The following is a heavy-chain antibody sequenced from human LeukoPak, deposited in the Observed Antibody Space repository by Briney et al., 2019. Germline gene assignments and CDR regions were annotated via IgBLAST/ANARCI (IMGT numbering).Heavy chain of an antibody. CDR3: TRRRGSYVH. CDR1: GGSISRGGYS. CDR2: ITDSRRT. J-gene: IGHJ4*02. D-gene: IGHD1-26*01. V-gene: IGHV4-30-2*01. Sequence: SQALSLTCALSGGSISRGGYSWSWIRQPPGRGLGCIGYITDSRRTYYNPFLKSRVTTSVHRSKNQCSLKLSSAAAADTAAYYGTRRRGSYVHWGQTPLVTVSS.